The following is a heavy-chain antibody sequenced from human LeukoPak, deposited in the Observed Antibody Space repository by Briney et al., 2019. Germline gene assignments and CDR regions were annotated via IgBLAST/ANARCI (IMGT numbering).Heavy chain of an antibody. V-gene: IGHV3-30*18. CDR3: AKDWALIVGATETLDY. CDR2: ISYDGSNK. J-gene: IGHJ4*02. CDR1: GFTFSSYG. Sequence: GGSLRLSCAASGFTFSSYGMHWGRQAPGKGLEWVAVISYDGSNKYYADSVKGRFTISRDNSKNTLYLQMNSLRAEDTAVYYCAKDWALIVGATETLDYWGQGTLVTVSS. D-gene: IGHD1-26*01.